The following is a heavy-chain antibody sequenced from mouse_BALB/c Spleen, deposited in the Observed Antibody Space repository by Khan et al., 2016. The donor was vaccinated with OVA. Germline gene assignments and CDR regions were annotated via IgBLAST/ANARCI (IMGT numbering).Heavy chain of an antibody. Sequence: DLVKPGASVKLSCKASGYTFTSYWINWIKQRPGQGLEWIGRIGPGSSNAYYNDMFKDKATLTLDTSSNTAYIQISSLSSEDTAVYFCARENAYGISCYAMDYWGQGTSVTVS. J-gene: IGHJ4*01. CDR1: GYTFTSYW. V-gene: IGHV1S41*01. CDR2: IGPGSSNA. D-gene: IGHD1-1*01. CDR3: ARENAYGISCYAMDY.